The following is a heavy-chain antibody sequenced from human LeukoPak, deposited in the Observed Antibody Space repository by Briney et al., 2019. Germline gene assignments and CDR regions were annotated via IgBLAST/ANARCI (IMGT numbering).Heavy chain of an antibody. D-gene: IGHD3-9*01. J-gene: IGHJ6*03. V-gene: IGHV4-39*07. CDR1: GGSTSSRTYY. CDR2: IYYRGDT. CDR3: ARAQSGRFSRTGYYNGLRLGYYYMDV. Sequence: SETLSLTCTVSGGSTSSRTYYWSWIRQPPGKGLEWIGSIYYRGDTYYNPSLKSRITISVDTSKNQFSLKLRSVNAADTAVYYCARAQSGRFSRTGYYNGLRLGYYYMDVWGKGTTVTVSS.